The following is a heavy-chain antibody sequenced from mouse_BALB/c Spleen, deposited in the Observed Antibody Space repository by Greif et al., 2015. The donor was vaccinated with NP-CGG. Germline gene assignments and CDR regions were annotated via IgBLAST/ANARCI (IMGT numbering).Heavy chain of an antibody. D-gene: IGHD2-3*01. J-gene: IGHJ4*01. Sequence: VQLQESGAELMKPGASVKISCKATGYTFSSYWIEWVKQRPGHGLEWIGEILPGSGSTNYNEKFKGKATFTADTSSNTAYMQLSSLTSEDSAVYYCVRWLLPYYAMDYWGQGTSVTVSS. CDR1: GYTFSSYW. V-gene: IGHV1-9*01. CDR2: ILPGSGST. CDR3: VRWLLPYYAMDY.